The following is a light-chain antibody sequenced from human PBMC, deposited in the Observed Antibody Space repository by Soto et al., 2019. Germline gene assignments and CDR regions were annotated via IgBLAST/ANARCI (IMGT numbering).Light chain of an antibody. Sequence: QSVLTQPPSVSGAPGQRVTISCTGSSSNIRAGYDVHWYQQLPGTAPKLLIYGNSNRPSGVPDRFSGSKSGTSASLAITGLLAEDEADYYCQSYDSSLSVVFGGGTTLTVL. V-gene: IGLV1-40*01. J-gene: IGLJ2*01. CDR2: GNS. CDR1: SSNIRAGYD. CDR3: QSYDSSLSVV.